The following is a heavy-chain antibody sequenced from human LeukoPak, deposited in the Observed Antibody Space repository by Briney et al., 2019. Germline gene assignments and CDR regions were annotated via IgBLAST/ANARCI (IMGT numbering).Heavy chain of an antibody. V-gene: IGHV3-23*01. CDR1: GFTFSNHA. J-gene: IGHJ4*02. CDR3: ANLDSYYYGSRSPFDY. CDR2: ISGSATDS. Sequence: PGGSLRLSCAASGFTFSNHAMNWVRQAPGKGLEWLSGISGSATDSYYADSVKGRFTISRDNSKNTLYLQMNSLRAEDTALYYCANLDSYYYGSRSPFDYWGQGTLVTVSS. D-gene: IGHD3-10*01.